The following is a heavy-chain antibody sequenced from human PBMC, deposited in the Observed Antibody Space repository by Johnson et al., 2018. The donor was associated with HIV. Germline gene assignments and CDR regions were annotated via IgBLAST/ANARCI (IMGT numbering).Heavy chain of an antibody. CDR1: GFTFSSYA. CDR3: ARGSMVRGVSHAFDS. Sequence: QVQLVESGGGVVQPGRSLRLSCAASGFTFSSYAMHWVRQAPGKGLEWVAVISYDGSNKYYADYVKGRFTISRDNSKNTLYLQMNSMRAEDTAVYYCARGSMVRGVSHAFDSWGQGTMVTVSS. V-gene: IGHV3-30-3*01. CDR2: ISYDGSNK. J-gene: IGHJ3*02. D-gene: IGHD3-10*01.